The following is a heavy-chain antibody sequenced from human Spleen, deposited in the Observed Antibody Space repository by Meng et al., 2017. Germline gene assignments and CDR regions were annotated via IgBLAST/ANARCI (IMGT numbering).Heavy chain of an antibody. J-gene: IGHJ6*02. D-gene: IGHD6-13*01. V-gene: IGHV1-69*05. CDR3: ASRYSSSWYQRPLYYYYGMDV. CDR1: GGTFSSYA. Sequence: SVKVSCKASGGTFSSYAISWVRQAPGQGREWMGGIIPIFGTANYAQKFQGRVTITTDESTSTAYMELSSLRSEDTAVYYCASRYSSSWYQRPLYYYYGMDVWGQGTTVTVSS. CDR2: IIPIFGTA.